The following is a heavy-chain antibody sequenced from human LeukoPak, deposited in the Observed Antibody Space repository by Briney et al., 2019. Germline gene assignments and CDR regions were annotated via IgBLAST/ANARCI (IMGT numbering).Heavy chain of an antibody. D-gene: IGHD4-23*01. Sequence: PSETLSLTCAVYGGSFSGYYWNWIRQPPGKGLEWIGEINHKGSTNYNPSLKSRVTISVDTSKNQFSLKVRSVTAAGTAVYYCARGPFDYGGNSVVYHYNGMDVWGQGTTVTVSS. CDR1: GGSFSGYY. J-gene: IGHJ6*02. V-gene: IGHV4-34*01. CDR2: INHKGST. CDR3: ARGPFDYGGNSVVYHYNGMDV.